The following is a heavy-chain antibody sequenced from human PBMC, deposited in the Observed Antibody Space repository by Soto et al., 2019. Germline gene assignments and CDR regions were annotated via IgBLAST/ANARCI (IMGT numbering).Heavy chain of an antibody. CDR1: GYTFTSYG. V-gene: IGHV1-18*01. D-gene: IGHD5-12*01. CDR2: ISAYNGNT. Sequence: ASVKVSWKASGYTFTSYGISWVRQAPGQGIEWMGLISAYNGNTNYAQKLQGRVNMTTDTSTSTAYMELRSLRSDDTAVYYCARRDGYNLDLHXWGQGTLATVSX. J-gene: IGHJ5*02. CDR3: ARRDGYNLDLHX.